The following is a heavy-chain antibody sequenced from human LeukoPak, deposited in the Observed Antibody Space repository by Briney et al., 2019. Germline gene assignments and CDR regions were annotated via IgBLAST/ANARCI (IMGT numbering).Heavy chain of an antibody. V-gene: IGHV3-74*01. Sequence: GGSLRLSCAASGFTFSSYWMHWVRQAPGKGLVWVSRLNSDGSSTSYADSVKGRFTISRDNAETTLHLQMNNLSAEDTAVYYCARVAGWVAREGFGYWGQGTLVTVSS. CDR3: ARVAGWVAREGFGY. CDR2: LNSDGSST. D-gene: IGHD1-26*01. CDR1: GFTFSSYW. J-gene: IGHJ4*02.